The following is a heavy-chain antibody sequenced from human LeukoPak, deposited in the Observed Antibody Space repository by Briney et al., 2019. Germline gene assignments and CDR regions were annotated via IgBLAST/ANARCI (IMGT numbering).Heavy chain of an antibody. CDR1: GFTFSSYG. Sequence: GGSQRLSCAASGFTFSSYGMHWVRQAPGKGLEWVAVISYDGSNKYYADSVKGRFTISRDNAKDTLYLQMNSLRAEDTAVYYCAKQMAVDYFDYWGQGTLVTVSS. J-gene: IGHJ4*02. CDR3: AKQMAVDYFDY. D-gene: IGHD5-24*01. CDR2: ISYDGSNK. V-gene: IGHV3-30*18.